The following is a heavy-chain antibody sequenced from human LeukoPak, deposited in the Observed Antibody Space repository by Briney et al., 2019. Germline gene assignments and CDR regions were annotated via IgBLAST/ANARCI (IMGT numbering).Heavy chain of an antibody. CDR2: ISSSGSTI. J-gene: IGHJ4*02. CDR3: AREGGYDSSGYYYSGYFDY. V-gene: IGHV3-11*04. Sequence: GGSLRLSCAASGFTFSDYYMSWIRQAPGKGLEWVSYISSSGSTIYYADSVKGRFTISRDNAKNSLYLQMNSLRAEDTAVYYCAREGGYDSSGYYYSGYFDYWGQGTLVTVSS. CDR1: GFTFSDYY. D-gene: IGHD3-22*01.